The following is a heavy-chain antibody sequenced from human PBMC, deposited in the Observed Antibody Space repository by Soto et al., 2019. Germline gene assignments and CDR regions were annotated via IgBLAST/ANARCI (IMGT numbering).Heavy chain of an antibody. Sequence: PSETLSLTCTVSGGSISSGGYYWSWIRQHPGKGLEWIGYIYYSGSTYYNPSLKSRVTISVDTSKNQFSLKLSSVTAADTAVYYCARDRYNDCSGGSCFPPYNWFDPWGQGTLVT. V-gene: IGHV4-31*03. CDR1: GGSISSGGYY. CDR2: IYYSGST. J-gene: IGHJ5*02. D-gene: IGHD2-15*01. CDR3: ARDRYNDCSGGSCFPPYNWFDP.